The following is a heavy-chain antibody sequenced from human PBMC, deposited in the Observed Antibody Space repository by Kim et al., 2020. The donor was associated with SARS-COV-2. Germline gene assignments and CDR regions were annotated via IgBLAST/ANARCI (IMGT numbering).Heavy chain of an antibody. D-gene: IGHD3-16*01. CDR3: ATDPTYDYLRGNYPFDN. CDR1: GFTFINAW. V-gene: IGHV3-15*01. Sequence: GGSLRLSCAASGFTFINAWMSWVRQAPGAGLEWVGRIKSTSDGGTTDYPAIFRGRFTISRDDSKNTLYLQMNTLKTEDTAVYYCATDPTYDYLRGNYPFDNWGQGTLVTVSS. CDR2: IKSTSDGGTT. J-gene: IGHJ4*02.